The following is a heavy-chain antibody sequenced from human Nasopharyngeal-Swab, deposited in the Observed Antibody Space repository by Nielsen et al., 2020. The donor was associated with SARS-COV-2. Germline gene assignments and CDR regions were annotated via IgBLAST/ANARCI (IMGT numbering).Heavy chain of an antibody. D-gene: IGHD4-23*01. J-gene: IGHJ4*02. V-gene: IGHV3-74*01. CDR1: GFSFSTFW. CDR2: INTDGRRT. Sequence: RGSLRLSCAASGFSFSTFWMHWVRQVPGEGLVWVSRINTDGRRTNYAESVKGRFTISRDNVKNMLYLQMNNLRPEDTAVYYCARGLGGLGGYWGQGTLATVSS. CDR3: ARGLGGLGGY.